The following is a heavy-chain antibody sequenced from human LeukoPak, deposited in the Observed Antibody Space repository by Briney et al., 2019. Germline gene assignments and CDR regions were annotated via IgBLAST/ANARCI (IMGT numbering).Heavy chain of an antibody. J-gene: IGHJ3*02. D-gene: IGHD5-24*01. CDR2: ISSSGGTI. CDR3: ARDQFIHAFDI. V-gene: IGHV3-48*03. Sequence: GGSLRLSCAASGFTFISSEMNWVRQAPGKGLEWVSYISSSGGTIYYADSVKGRFTISRDNAENSLYLQMNSLRAEDTAVYYCARDQFIHAFDIWGQGTMVTVSS. CDR1: GFTFISSE.